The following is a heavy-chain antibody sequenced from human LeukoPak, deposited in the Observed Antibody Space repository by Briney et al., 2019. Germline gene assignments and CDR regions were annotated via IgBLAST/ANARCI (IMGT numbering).Heavy chain of an antibody. CDR1: GFTFSKYW. CDR2: IKQDGSEQ. CDR3: ARSTAGLDY. D-gene: IGHD1-1*01. J-gene: IGHJ4*02. V-gene: IGHV3-7*01. Sequence: GGSLRLSCAASGFTFSKYWMSWVRQAPGKGLEWVGNIKQDGSEQYYVDSMRGRFTISRDNAKNSLYLQMSSLRAEDTAVYYCARSTAGLDYWGQGTLVTVSS.